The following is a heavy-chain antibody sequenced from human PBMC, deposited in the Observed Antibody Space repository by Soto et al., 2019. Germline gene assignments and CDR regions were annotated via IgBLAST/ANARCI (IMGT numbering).Heavy chain of an antibody. CDR3: ARDPGRYYDFWSGPYFDY. Sequence: PGGSLRLSCAASGFTVSSNYMSWVRQAPGKGLEWVSVIYSGGSTYYADSVKGRFTISRDNSKNTLYLQMNSLRAEDTAVYYCARDPGRYYDFWSGPYFDYWGQGTLVTVSS. CDR2: IYSGGST. CDR1: GFTVSSNY. V-gene: IGHV3-66*01. D-gene: IGHD3-3*01. J-gene: IGHJ4*02.